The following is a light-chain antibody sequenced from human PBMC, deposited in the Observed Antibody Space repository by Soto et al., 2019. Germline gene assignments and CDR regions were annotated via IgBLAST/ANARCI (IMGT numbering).Light chain of an antibody. J-gene: IGLJ1*01. CDR1: SSDVGGYNY. V-gene: IGLV2-14*01. CDR3: SSYTSSSIDYV. Sequence: QSALTQPASVSGSPGQSITISCTRTSSDVGGYNYVSWYQQHPGKAPKLMIYEVSNRPSGVSNRFSGSKSGNTAYLAISGLQAEDEADYYCSSYTSSSIDYVFGTGTKVTVL. CDR2: EVS.